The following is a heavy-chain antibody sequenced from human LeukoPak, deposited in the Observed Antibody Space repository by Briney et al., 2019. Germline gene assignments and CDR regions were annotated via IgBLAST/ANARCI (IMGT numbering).Heavy chain of an antibody. D-gene: IGHD2-15*01. CDR1: GGSISSYY. V-gene: IGHV4-59*12. Sequence: SETLSLTCTVSGGSISSYYWSWIRQPPGKGLEWIGYIYYSGSTNYNPSLKSRVTMSVDTSKNQFSLKLSSVTAADTAVYYCARDHGGYCSGGSCYSNYWGQGTLVTVSS. CDR2: IYYSGST. CDR3: ARDHGGYCSGGSCYSNY. J-gene: IGHJ4*02.